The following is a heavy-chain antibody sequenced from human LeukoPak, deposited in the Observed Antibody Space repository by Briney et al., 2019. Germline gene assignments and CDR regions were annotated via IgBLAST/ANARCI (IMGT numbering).Heavy chain of an antibody. CDR2: INPSGGST. J-gene: IGHJ5*02. D-gene: IGHD3-22*01. V-gene: IGHV1-46*01. CDR3: AREGGYDSSGSNSGANWFDP. CDR1: GYTFTSYY. Sequence: ASVSVSCTASGYTFTSYYMHWVRQAPGQGLEWMGIINPSGGSTSYAQKFQGRVTMTRDTSTSTVYMELSSLRSEDTAVYYCAREGGYDSSGSNSGANWFDPWGQGTLVTVSS.